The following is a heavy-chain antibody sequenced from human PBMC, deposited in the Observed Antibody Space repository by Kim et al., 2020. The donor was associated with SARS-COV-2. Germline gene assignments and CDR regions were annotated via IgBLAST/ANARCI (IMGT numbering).Heavy chain of an antibody. V-gene: IGHV1-2*02. Sequence: ASVKVSCKASGYTFTGFYMHWVRQAPGQGLEWMGCINPNSGDTRFAQKFQGRVTMTRDTSISTAYMELSSLTSDDTAVYYCARERPLGYCSSITCPAGHWGQGTLVTVSS. D-gene: IGHD2-2*01. CDR1: GYTFTGFY. CDR2: INPNSGDT. CDR3: ARERPLGYCSSITCPAGH. J-gene: IGHJ4*02.